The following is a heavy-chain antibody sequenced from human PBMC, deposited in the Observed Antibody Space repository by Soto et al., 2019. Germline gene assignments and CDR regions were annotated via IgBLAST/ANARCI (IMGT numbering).Heavy chain of an antibody. D-gene: IGHD6-13*01. CDR3: ASGGVGQQLVRGVYYYYGMDV. CDR2: IYYSGST. J-gene: IGHJ6*02. Sequence: SETLSLTCTVSGGSISSYYWSWIRQPPGKGLEWIGYIYYSGSTNYNPSLKSRVTISVDTSKNQFSLKLSSVTAADTAVYYCASGGVGQQLVRGVYYYYGMDVWGQGTTVTVSS. V-gene: IGHV4-59*01. CDR1: GGSISSYY.